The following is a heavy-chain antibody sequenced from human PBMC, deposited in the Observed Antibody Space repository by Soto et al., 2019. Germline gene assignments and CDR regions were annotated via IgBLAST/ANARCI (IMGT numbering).Heavy chain of an antibody. Sequence: QLQLQESGPGLVKPSETLSLTCTVSGGSISSSSYYWGWIRQPPGKGREWIGSIYYSGSTYYNPSLKSRVTISADTSKNQFSLKLSSVTAADTAVYYCARQGYYYGMDVWGQGTTVTVSS. V-gene: IGHV4-39*01. CDR2: IYYSGST. CDR1: GGSISSSSYY. J-gene: IGHJ6*02. CDR3: ARQGYYYGMDV.